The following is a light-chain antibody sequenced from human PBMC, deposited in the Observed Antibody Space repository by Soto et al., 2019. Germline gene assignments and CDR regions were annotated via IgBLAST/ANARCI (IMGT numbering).Light chain of an antibody. J-gene: IGLJ1*01. CDR3: SSYTTISTLV. CDR1: RDDIGTYNY. V-gene: IGLV2-14*01. Sequence: QSALTQPASVSGSPGQSITISCTGTRDDIGTYNYVSWYRHHPGKAPKLIISGVTNRPSGVSNRFSGSKSANTASLTISGLQADDEADYYCSSYTTISTLVFGTGTQVTVL. CDR2: GVT.